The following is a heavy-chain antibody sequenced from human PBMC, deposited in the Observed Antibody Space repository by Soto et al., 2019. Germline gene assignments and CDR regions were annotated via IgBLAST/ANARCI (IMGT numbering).Heavy chain of an antibody. V-gene: IGHV1-2*02. Sequence: ASVKVSCKASGYTFTGYYIHWVRQAPGQGLEWMGWINPNSGGTNYAQKFQGRVTMTRDTSISTAYMELSRLRSDDTAVYYCARFRVLLWFGELSGGNYYYGMDVWGQGTTVTVSS. D-gene: IGHD3-10*01. J-gene: IGHJ6*02. CDR3: ARFRVLLWFGELSGGNYYYGMDV. CDR2: INPNSGGT. CDR1: GYTFTGYY.